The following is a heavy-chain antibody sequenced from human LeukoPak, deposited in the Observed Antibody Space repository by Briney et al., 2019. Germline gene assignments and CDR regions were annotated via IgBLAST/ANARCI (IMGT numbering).Heavy chain of an antibody. D-gene: IGHD2-15*01. CDR3: TGSRTSNWFDP. CDR1: EFTFTTYW. Sequence: GGSLRLSCATSEFTFTTYWMHWVRQAPGKGLVWVSRVNSDGTSTTYADSVKGRFTISRDNAKNTLYLQMNSLRADDTAVYYCTGSRTSNWFDPWGQGTLVTVSS. V-gene: IGHV3-74*01. CDR2: VNSDGTST. J-gene: IGHJ5*02.